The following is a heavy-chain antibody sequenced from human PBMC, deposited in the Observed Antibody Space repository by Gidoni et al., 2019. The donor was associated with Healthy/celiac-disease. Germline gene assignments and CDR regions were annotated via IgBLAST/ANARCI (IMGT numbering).Heavy chain of an antibody. V-gene: IGHV2-5*01. CDR2: IYWNDDK. Sequence: QITLKESGPTLVKPTQTLTLTCTFSGFSLSTSGVGVGWIRQPPGKALEWLALIYWNDDKRYSPSLKSRLTITKDTSKNQVVLTMTNMDPVDTATYYCARGITMVRGVIRHFDYWGQGTLVTVSS. J-gene: IGHJ4*02. D-gene: IGHD3-10*01. CDR1: GFSLSTSGVG. CDR3: ARGITMVRGVIRHFDY.